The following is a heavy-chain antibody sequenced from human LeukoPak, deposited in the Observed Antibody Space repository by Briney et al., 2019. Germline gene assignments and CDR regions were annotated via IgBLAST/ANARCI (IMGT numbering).Heavy chain of an antibody. CDR2: IYYSGST. V-gene: IGHV4-59*01. CDR1: GGSISSYY. J-gene: IGHJ4*02. Sequence: NPSETLSLTCTVSGGSISSYYWSWIRQPPGKRLEWIGYIYYSGSTNYNPSPKSRVTISVDTSKNQFSLKLSSVTAADTAVYYCARGGSSQPVVDYWGQGTLVTVSS. D-gene: IGHD1-26*01. CDR3: ARGGSSQPVVDY.